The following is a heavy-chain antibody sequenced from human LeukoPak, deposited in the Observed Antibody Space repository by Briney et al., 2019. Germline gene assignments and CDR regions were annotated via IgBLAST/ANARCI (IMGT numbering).Heavy chain of an antibody. CDR2: IYYGGST. V-gene: IGHV4-39*01. D-gene: IGHD6-19*01. Sequence: SETLSFTCTVSGGSISSTSYHWAWIRQPPGKGLEWIGNIYYGGSTHYNPSLKSRVTIFVDTSKNQFSLKLSSVTAADTAVYYCARGIVVAGHFDYWGQGTLVTVSS. CDR3: ARGIVVAGHFDY. J-gene: IGHJ4*02. CDR1: GGSISSTSYH.